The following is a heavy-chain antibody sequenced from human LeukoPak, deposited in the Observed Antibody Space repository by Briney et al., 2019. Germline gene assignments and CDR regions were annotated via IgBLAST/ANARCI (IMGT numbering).Heavy chain of an antibody. CDR1: GFTFRDFG. J-gene: IGHJ4*02. CDR2: IWNDGSNK. V-gene: IGHV3-33*01. D-gene: IGHD6-13*01. CDR3: ASLPRIAAAGIFDY. Sequence: GGSLRLSCEASGFTFRDFGFHWVRQAPGKGLEWVAVIWNDGSNKYYADSVKGRFTISRDNSKNTLYLQMNSLRAEDTAVYYCASLPRIAAAGIFDYWGQGTLVTVSS.